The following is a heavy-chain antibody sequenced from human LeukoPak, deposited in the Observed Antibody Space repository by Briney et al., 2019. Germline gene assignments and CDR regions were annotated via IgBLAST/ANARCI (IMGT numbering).Heavy chain of an antibody. Sequence: LSLTCAVYGGSFSGYYWSWIRQAPGKGLEWVSYISSSGSTIYYADSVKGRFTISRDNAKNSLYLQMNSLRAEDTAVYYCARDRITIFGVVTLYYYYGMDVWGQGTTVTVSS. D-gene: IGHD3-3*01. CDR1: GGSFSGYY. CDR3: ARDRITIFGVVTLYYYYGMDV. J-gene: IGHJ6*02. V-gene: IGHV3-11*01. CDR2: ISSSGSTI.